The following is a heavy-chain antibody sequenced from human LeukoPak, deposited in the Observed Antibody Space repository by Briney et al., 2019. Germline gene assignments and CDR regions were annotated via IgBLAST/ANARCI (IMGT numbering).Heavy chain of an antibody. Sequence: GGSLRLSCAASGFTFSSYWMHWVRQAPGKGLVWVSRINSDGSRTSYADSVKGRFTISRDNAKNTLYLQMNSLRAEDTAVYYCARGSHYYDSSGYYYGIYYWGQGTLVTVSS. CDR3: ARGSHYYDSSGYYYGIYY. CDR1: GFTFSSYW. V-gene: IGHV3-74*01. D-gene: IGHD3-22*01. J-gene: IGHJ4*02. CDR2: INSDGSRT.